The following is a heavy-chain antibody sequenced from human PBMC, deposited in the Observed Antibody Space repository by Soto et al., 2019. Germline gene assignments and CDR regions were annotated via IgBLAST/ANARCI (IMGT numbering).Heavy chain of an antibody. J-gene: IGHJ4*02. CDR1: SGSIFSSNW. CDR2: TRKSGGA. V-gene: IGHV4-4*02. CDR3: ASHLVMSGTRGFDN. Sequence: QVQLQESGPGLVKPSGTLSLTCAVSSGSIFSSNWWGWVRQPPGKGLEWIGETRKSGGANYNPSLQSRVTITVDRSKNHFFLELRSVTAADTAVYYCASHLVMSGTRGFDNWGLGALVTVSS. D-gene: IGHD6-13*01.